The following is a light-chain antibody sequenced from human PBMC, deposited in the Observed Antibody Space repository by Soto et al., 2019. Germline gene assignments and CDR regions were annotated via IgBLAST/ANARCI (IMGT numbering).Light chain of an antibody. CDR2: EVT. Sequence: ALTQPASVSGSPGQSVTISCSGSDIGNYNLVSWYQHLPGRAPKLLIFEVTMRPSGISDRFSGSKSASTASLTISGLQAEDEGDYYCASYEGSRNYVFGSGTKVTVL. J-gene: IGLJ1*01. CDR3: ASYEGSRNYV. V-gene: IGLV2-23*02. CDR1: SDIGNYNL.